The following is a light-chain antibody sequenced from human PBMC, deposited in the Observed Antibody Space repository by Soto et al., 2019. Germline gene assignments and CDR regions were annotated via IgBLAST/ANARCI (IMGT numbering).Light chain of an antibody. CDR1: QSVTNNY. CDR3: QQCSFSPRT. V-gene: IGKV3-20*01. Sequence: ELVLTQSPGTLSLSPGERATLSCRASQSVTNNYLDWFQQKPGQAPRLLIYDASIRADGIPDRFSGSGSETDFTLTISRLEPEDSAVYYCQQCSFSPRTFGQGTKVDIK. CDR2: DAS. J-gene: IGKJ1*01.